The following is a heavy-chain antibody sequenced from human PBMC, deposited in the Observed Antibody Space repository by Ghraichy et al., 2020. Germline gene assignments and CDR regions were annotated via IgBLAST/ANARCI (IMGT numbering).Heavy chain of an antibody. D-gene: IGHD3-22*01. CDR2: INPNNGGT. V-gene: IGHV1-2*02. J-gene: IGHJ6*02. CDR3: ARDREYYDSSGYYYYYYGMDV. CDR1: GNTFTGYY. Sequence: ASVKVSCKASGNTFTGYYMHWVRQAPGQGLEWMGWINPNNGGTNYAQKFQGRVTMTRDTSISTAYMELSRLRSDDTAVYYCARDREYYDSSGYYYYYYGMDVWGQGTTVTVSS.